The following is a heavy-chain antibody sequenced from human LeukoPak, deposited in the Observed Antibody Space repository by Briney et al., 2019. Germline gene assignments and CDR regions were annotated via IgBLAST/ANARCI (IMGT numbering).Heavy chain of an antibody. CDR2: IYYSGST. D-gene: IGHD1-26*01. Sequence: SETLSITCTVSGGSISSSSYYWGWIRQPPGKGLEWIGSIYYSGSTYYNPSLKSRVTISVDTSKNQFSLKLSSVTAADTAVYYCARLGGRELRNWFDPWGQGTLVTVSS. CDR3: ARLGGRELRNWFDP. J-gene: IGHJ5*02. CDR1: GGSISSSSYY. V-gene: IGHV4-39*01.